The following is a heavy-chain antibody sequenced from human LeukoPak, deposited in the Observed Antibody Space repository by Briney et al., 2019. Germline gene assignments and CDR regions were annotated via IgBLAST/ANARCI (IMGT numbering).Heavy chain of an antibody. D-gene: IGHD3-22*01. J-gene: IGHJ2*01. CDR3: VQEFNHEQWFFDI. CDR1: GFIFSSYS. V-gene: IGHV3-30*18. CDR2: VSTDGTIK. Sequence: GGSLRLSCAASGFIFSSYSMHWVRQAPGKGLEWVAVVSTDGTIKYYADSMKGRFTVSRGNSKNTVDLQMNSPRVEDTALYFCVQEFNHEQWFFDIWGRGTLVTVSS.